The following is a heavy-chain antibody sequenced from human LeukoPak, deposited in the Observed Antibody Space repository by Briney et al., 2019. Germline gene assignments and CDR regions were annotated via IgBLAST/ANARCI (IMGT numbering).Heavy chain of an antibody. CDR3: ARPSPSDSSGYYYDY. Sequence: SETLSLTCAVYGGSFSSYYWSWIRQPPGKGLEWIGYIYYSGSTNYNPSLKSRVTISVDTSKNQFSLKLSSVTAADTAVYYCARPSPSDSSGYYYDYWGQGTLVTVSS. J-gene: IGHJ4*02. CDR2: IYYSGST. V-gene: IGHV4-59*01. CDR1: GGSFSSYY. D-gene: IGHD3-22*01.